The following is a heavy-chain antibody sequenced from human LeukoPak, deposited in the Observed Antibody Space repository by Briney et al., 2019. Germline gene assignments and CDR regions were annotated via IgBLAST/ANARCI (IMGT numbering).Heavy chain of an antibody. CDR3: ARGGDYYLTYYYMDV. V-gene: IGHV1-69*15. J-gene: IGHJ6*03. CDR2: IIPIFGTS. D-gene: IGHD3-10*01. CDR1: GGTFSSYA. Sequence: GSSAKVSCKASGGTFSSYAISWVRQAPGQGLEWMGRIIPIFGTSNYAQKFQGRVTITADESTSTAYMELSNLRSEDTAVYYCARGGDYYLTYYYMDVWGKGTTVTISS.